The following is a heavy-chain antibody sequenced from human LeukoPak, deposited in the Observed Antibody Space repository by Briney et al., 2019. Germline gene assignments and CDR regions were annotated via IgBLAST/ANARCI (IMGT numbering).Heavy chain of an antibody. J-gene: IGHJ4*02. Sequence: GGSLRLSCAASGFTFSSYWMSWVRQAPGKGLEWVTNIKQDGSEKYYVDSVKGRFTISRDNAKNSLYLQMNSLRAEDTAVYYCARDSGQWLVHFDYWGQGTLVTVSS. CDR2: IKQDGSEK. D-gene: IGHD6-19*01. CDR3: ARDSGQWLVHFDY. CDR1: GFTFSSYW. V-gene: IGHV3-7*01.